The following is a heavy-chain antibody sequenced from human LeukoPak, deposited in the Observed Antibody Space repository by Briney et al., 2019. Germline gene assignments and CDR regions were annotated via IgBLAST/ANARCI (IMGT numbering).Heavy chain of an antibody. Sequence: PGGSLRLSCAAPGFTFSTYEMNWVRQAPGKGLEWVSYISSSGSTTYYADSVKGRFTISRDHATKSLYLQMNSLRAEDTAVYYCAREALAGSGIYYFDYWGQGTLVTVSS. D-gene: IGHD6-19*01. CDR2: ISSSGSTT. V-gene: IGHV3-48*03. CDR1: GFTFSTYE. J-gene: IGHJ4*02. CDR3: AREALAGSGIYYFDY.